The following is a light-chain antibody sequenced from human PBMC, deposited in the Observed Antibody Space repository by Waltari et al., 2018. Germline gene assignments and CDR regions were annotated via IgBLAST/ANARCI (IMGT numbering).Light chain of an antibody. CDR2: EVN. V-gene: IGLV2-8*01. CDR3: SSYAGSNNLV. J-gene: IGLJ2*01. Sequence: QSALTQPPSASGSPGQSVTISCTGTSSDGGFYNYVSWYQQHPGKAPKLMIYEVNTRPSGVPDRFSGSKSGNTASLTVSGLQAEDEGDYYCSSYAGSNNLVFGGGTKLTVL. CDR1: SSDGGFYNY.